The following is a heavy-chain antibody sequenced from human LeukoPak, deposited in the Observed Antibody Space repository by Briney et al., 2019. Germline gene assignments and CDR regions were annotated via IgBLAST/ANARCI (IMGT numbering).Heavy chain of an antibody. D-gene: IGHD6-13*01. CDR2: INHSGST. J-gene: IGHJ4*02. V-gene: IGHV4-34*01. Sequence: SETLSLTCAVYGGSFSGYYWSWIRQPPGRGLEWIGEINHSGSTNYNPSLKSRVTISVDTSKNQFSLKLSSVTAADTAVYYCARGADYFDYWGQGTLVTVSS. CDR3: ARGADYFDY. CDR1: GGSFSGYY.